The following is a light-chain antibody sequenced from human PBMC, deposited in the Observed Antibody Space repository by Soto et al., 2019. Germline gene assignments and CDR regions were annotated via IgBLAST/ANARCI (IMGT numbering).Light chain of an antibody. V-gene: IGLV1-47*01. CDR1: SSNIGSNY. CDR3: AGWDGSLKGFV. Sequence: QSVLTQPPSASGTPGQRVTISCSGSSSNIGSNYVYWYHQLPGTAPKLVIYRNNQRPSGVPDRISGSKSGTSASLAISGLRSEDEAEYFCAGWDGSLKGFVFGTGTKVTVL. J-gene: IGLJ1*01. CDR2: RNN.